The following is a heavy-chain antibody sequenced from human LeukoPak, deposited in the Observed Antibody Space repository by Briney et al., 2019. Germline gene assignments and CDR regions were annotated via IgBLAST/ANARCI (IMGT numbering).Heavy chain of an antibody. D-gene: IGHD3-22*01. CDR1: GYTFTGYY. V-gene: IGHV1-2*06. Sequence: ASVKVSCKASGYTFTGYYMHWVRQAPGQGLEWMGRINPNSGGTNYAQKFQGRVTMTRDTSISTAYMELSRLRSDEKAVYYCARGTYYYDSSGYSGTDFWGQGTLVSVSS. CDR3: ARGTYYYDSSGYSGTDF. J-gene: IGHJ4*02. CDR2: INPNSGGT.